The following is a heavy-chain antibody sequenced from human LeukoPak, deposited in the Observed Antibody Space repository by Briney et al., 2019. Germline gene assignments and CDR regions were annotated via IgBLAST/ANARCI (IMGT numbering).Heavy chain of an antibody. J-gene: IGHJ4*02. Sequence: GGSLRLSCAASGFTVSSTYMSWIRQAPGKGLEWVSVIYRSGSTQYADSVKGRFTISRDSFKNTVYLQMNSLRAEDTAVYYCARDAYGYNPFDFWGQGTLVTVSS. CDR1: GFTVSSTY. V-gene: IGHV3-53*01. CDR2: IYRSGST. CDR3: ARDAYGYNPFDF. D-gene: IGHD5-24*01.